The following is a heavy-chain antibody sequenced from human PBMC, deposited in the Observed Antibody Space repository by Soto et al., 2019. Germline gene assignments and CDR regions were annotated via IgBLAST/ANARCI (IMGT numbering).Heavy chain of an antibody. D-gene: IGHD4-17*01. Sequence: QVQLQESGPGLVKPSETLSLTCTVSGGSISSYYWSWIRQPPGKGLEWIGYIYYSGCTNYNPSLISRVTRSVDSSKNQFSLKLSSVTAADAAVYYCSRRYGYAFDIWGQGTIVTVSS. CDR2: IYYSGCT. J-gene: IGHJ3*02. CDR1: GGSISSYY. CDR3: SRRYGYAFDI. V-gene: IGHV4-59*01.